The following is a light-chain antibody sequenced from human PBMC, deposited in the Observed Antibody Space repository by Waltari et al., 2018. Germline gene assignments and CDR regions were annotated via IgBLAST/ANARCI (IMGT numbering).Light chain of an antibody. CDR1: QTISSY. CDR3: QQSYSTPPYT. J-gene: IGKJ2*01. Sequence: DIQMNPSPSSLSASVGDRVTISCRASQTISSYLNWYQQKPGKAPDLLIYGASGLQSGVPSRFSGRGSGTDFTLTISSLQPEDFATYYCQQSYSTPPYTFGQGTKLEIK. CDR2: GAS. V-gene: IGKV1-39*01.